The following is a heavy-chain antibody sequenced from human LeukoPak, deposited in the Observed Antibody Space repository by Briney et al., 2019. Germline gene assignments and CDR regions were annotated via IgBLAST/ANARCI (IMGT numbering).Heavy chain of an antibody. J-gene: IGHJ3*02. V-gene: IGHV4-59*01. CDR1: GGSISSYY. D-gene: IGHD3-22*01. Sequence: PSETLSLTRTVSGGSISSYYWSWIRQPPGKGLEWIGYIYYSGSTNYNPSLKSRVTISVDTSKNQFSLKLSSVTAADTAVYYCASNYYDSSGYYHDAFDIWGQGTMVTVSS. CDR2: IYYSGST. CDR3: ASNYYDSSGYYHDAFDI.